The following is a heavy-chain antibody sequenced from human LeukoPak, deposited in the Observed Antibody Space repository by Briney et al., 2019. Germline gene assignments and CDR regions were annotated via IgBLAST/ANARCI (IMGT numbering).Heavy chain of an antibody. D-gene: IGHD4-17*01. CDR2: INSGGDDT. CDR1: GFTFSTYW. J-gene: IGHJ6*04. Sequence: GGSLRLSCAASGFTFSTYWMHWVRQAPGKGLVWVSLINSGGDDTRYADSVKGRFTISRDNSKNTLYLQMNSLRAEDTAVYYCAKVKVTTYYYGMDVWGKGTTVTVSS. CDR3: AKVKVTTYYYGMDV. V-gene: IGHV3-74*01.